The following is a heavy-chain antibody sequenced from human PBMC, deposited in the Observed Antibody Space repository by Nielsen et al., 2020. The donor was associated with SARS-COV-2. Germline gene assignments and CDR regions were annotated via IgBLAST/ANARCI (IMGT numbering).Heavy chain of an antibody. D-gene: IGHD6-13*01. Sequence: SETLSLTCTVSGGSISSSSYYWGWIRQPPGKGLEWIGNIYYTGTTYYKPSLKSRVTISVDTSKNQFSLKLSSVTATGTAVYYCARLEYRSSWFDYWGQGTLVTASS. CDR2: IYYTGTT. CDR1: GGSISSSSYY. J-gene: IGHJ4*02. V-gene: IGHV4-39*01. CDR3: ARLEYRSSWFDY.